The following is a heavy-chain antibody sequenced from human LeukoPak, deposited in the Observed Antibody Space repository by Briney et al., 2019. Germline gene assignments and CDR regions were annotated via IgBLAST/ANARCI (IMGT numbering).Heavy chain of an antibody. CDR2: IQPSGNA. Sequence: PSETLSLTCTVSGGSLSSYYWIWIRQPAGKGLEWIGRIQPSGNADYNPSLKSRVTMSVDTSKNQFSLRLRSVTAADTAVYYCARDPGDYNHDWYFDLWGRGTLVTVSS. CDR3: ARDPGDYNHDWYFDL. J-gene: IGHJ2*01. V-gene: IGHV4-4*07. CDR1: GGSLSSYY. D-gene: IGHD4-17*01.